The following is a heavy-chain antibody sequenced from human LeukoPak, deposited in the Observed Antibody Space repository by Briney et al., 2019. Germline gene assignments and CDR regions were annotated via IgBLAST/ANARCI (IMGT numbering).Heavy chain of an antibody. CDR3: ARAYYDFWSGYFSLDPFDY. CDR2: ISYDGSNK. J-gene: IGHJ4*02. CDR1: YA. Sequence: YAIXWVRQAPGXXLEWVAVISYDGSNKYYADSVRGRFTISRDNSKNTLYLQMNSLRAEDTAVYYCARAYYDFWSGYFSLDPFDYWGQGTLVTVSS. V-gene: IGHV3-30-3*01. D-gene: IGHD3-3*01.